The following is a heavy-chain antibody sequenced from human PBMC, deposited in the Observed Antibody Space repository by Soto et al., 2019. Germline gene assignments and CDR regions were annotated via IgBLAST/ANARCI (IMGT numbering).Heavy chain of an antibody. J-gene: IGHJ5*02. CDR1: GYTFTSYD. D-gene: IGHD2-15*01. Sequence: ASVKVSCKDSGYTFTSYDISWARQAPGQGLEWMGWISAYNGNTNYAQKLQGRVTMTTDTSTSTAYMELRSLRSDDTAFYFCETGFRVAGTRWWFDPWLQGTLDPVSS. V-gene: IGHV1-18*01. CDR2: ISAYNGNT. CDR3: ETGFRVAGTRWWFDP.